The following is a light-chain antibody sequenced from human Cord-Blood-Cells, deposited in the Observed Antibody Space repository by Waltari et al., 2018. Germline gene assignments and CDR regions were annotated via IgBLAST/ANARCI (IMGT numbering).Light chain of an antibody. CDR2: DAS. Sequence: DIQMTQSPSTLSASVGDRVTITCRASQSISSWLAWYQQKPGKAPKLLIYDASSLESGVPSRFSGIGSGTEFTLTISSLQPDDFATNYCQQYNSYSPGKIFVPGTKVDIK. CDR3: QQYNSYSPGKI. J-gene: IGKJ3*01. CDR1: QSISSW. V-gene: IGKV1-5*01.